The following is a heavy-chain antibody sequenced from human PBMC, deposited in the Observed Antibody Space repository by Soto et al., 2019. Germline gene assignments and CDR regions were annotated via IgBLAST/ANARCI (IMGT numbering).Heavy chain of an antibody. CDR3: ATVGVVVVPAAPENWFDP. J-gene: IGHJ5*02. CDR1: GYTLTELS. CDR2: FDPEDGET. V-gene: IGHV1-24*01. Sequence: ASVKVSCKVSGYTLTELSMHWVRQAPGKGLECMGGFDPEDGETIYAQKFQGRVTMTEDTSTDTAYMELSSLRSEDTAVYYCATVGVVVVPAAPENWFDPWGQGTLVTVSS. D-gene: IGHD2-2*01.